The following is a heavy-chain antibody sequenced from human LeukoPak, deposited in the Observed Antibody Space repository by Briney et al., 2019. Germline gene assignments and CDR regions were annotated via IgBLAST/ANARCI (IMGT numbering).Heavy chain of an antibody. J-gene: IGHJ6*02. CDR2: ISAYNGNT. CDR3: ARDLGWWEVVTSRYYYGMDV. CDR1: GYTFTSYG. Sequence: GASVKVSCKASGYTFTSYGISWVRQAPGQGLEWMGWISAYNGNTNYAQKHQGRVTMTTDTSTSTAYMELRSLRSDDTAVYYCARDLGWWEVVTSRYYYGMDVWGQGTTVTVSS. V-gene: IGHV1-18*01. D-gene: IGHD2-21*02.